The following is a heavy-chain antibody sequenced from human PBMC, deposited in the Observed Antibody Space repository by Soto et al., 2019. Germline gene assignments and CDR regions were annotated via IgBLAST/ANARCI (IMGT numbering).Heavy chain of an antibody. J-gene: IGHJ4*02. V-gene: IGHV1-24*01. CDR2: FDPEDGET. CDR1: GYSLTELS. CDR3: ATGFIGYTYGHGGDY. Sequence: QVQLVQSGAEVKKPGASVKVSCKVSGYSLTELSMHWVRQAPGKGLEWMGGFDPEDGETIYAQKFQGRVTMTKDTSTDTAYMELSSQRANDTAIYFCATGFIGYTYGHGGDYWGKGTLVTVSS. D-gene: IGHD5-18*01.